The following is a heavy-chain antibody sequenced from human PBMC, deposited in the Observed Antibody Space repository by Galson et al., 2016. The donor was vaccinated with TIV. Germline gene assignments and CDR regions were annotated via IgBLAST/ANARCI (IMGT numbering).Heavy chain of an antibody. V-gene: IGHV1-2*02. Sequence: SVKVSCKASGYSFIAYYMHWVRQAPGKGLEWMGWINPYSGGTHYAQKFQGRVTMTRDTSITTAYMDLGRLTSDDTAVYYCARIPPFYSDGGGYCEGDYIDYWGQGTLVTVSS. J-gene: IGHJ4*02. D-gene: IGHD2-21*01. CDR3: ARIPPFYSDGGGYCEGDYIDY. CDR2: INPYSGGT. CDR1: GYSFIAYY.